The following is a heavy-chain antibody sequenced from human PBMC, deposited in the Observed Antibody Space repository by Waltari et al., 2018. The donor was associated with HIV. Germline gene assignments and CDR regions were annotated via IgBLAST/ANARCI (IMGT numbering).Heavy chain of an antibody. Sequence: EVLLVESGGGLGKPGGSLRLSCAASGFTFSDAWMSWVRQAPGKGLEWVGRIKSNTDGGTTDYAAPVEGRFTISRDNSKTTLYLEMNSLKTEDTAVYYCTTVGGGTRDYWGQGTLITVSS. CDR1: GFTFSDAW. D-gene: IGHD3-16*01. V-gene: IGHV3-15*01. J-gene: IGHJ4*02. CDR3: TTVGGGTRDY. CDR2: IKSNTDGGTT.